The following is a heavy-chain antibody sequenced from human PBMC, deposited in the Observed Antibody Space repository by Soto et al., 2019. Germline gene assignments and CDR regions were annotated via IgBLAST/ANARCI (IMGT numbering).Heavy chain of an antibody. J-gene: IGHJ4*02. CDR2: INYNTNT. V-gene: IGHV4-34*01. D-gene: IGHD6-13*01. CDR1: GGSFSDTY. Sequence: SETLSLTCAVYGGSFSDTYWNWFRQPPGKGLEWIGEINYNTNTIYNPSLTSRVTISVDTSTNQFSLKLTSVTAADTAVYYCTRHEGGAAADRPLDYWGQGTLVTVSS. CDR3: TRHEGGAAADRPLDY.